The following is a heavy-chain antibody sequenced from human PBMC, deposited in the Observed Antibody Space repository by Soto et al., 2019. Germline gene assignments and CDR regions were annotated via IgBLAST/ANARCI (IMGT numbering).Heavy chain of an antibody. CDR2: IIPIFGTA. Sequence: QVQLVQSGAEVKKPGSSVKVSCKASGGTFSSYAISWVRQAPGQGLEWMGGIIPIFGTANYAHKFQGRVTITADESTSTAYMELSSLRSDDTAVYYCASGAAAPPVGGMYVWGQGTTVTVSS. D-gene: IGHD6-13*01. CDR1: GGTFSSYA. J-gene: IGHJ6*02. CDR3: ASGAAAPPVGGMYV. V-gene: IGHV1-69*12.